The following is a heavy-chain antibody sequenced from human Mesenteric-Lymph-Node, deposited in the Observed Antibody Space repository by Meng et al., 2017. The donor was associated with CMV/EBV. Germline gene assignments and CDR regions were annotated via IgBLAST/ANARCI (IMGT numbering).Heavy chain of an antibody. V-gene: IGHV3-11*04. CDR3: TRSGLAQYFDS. J-gene: IGHJ4*02. CDR1: GFTFSDYY. D-gene: IGHD6-19*01. Sequence: GESLKISCAASGFTFSDYYMSWIRQAPGKGLEWVSYISSSGSTIYYADSVKGRFTISRDNAKNSLYLQMNSLRAEDTAVYYCTRSGLAQYFDSWGQGTLVTVSS. CDR2: ISSSGSTI.